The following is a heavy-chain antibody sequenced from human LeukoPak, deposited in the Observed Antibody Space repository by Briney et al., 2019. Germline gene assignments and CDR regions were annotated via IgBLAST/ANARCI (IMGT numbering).Heavy chain of an antibody. J-gene: IGHJ4*02. CDR2: IYHSGST. Sequence: SETLSLTCAVSGGSISSSNWWSWVRQPPGKGLEWIGEIYHSGSTNYNPSLKSRVTISVDTSKNQFSLKLSSVTAADTAVYYCARLSRFGSGSSPYWGQGTLVTVSS. CDR1: GGSISSSNW. CDR3: ARLSRFGSGSSPY. V-gene: IGHV4-4*02. D-gene: IGHD6-19*01.